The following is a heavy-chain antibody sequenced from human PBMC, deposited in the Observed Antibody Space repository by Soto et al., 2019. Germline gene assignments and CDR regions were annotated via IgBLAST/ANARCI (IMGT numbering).Heavy chain of an antibody. V-gene: IGHV4-59*01. CDR3: ARVTPYGSGSYYNAGGMDV. D-gene: IGHD3-10*01. J-gene: IGHJ6*02. Sequence: QVQLQESGPGLVKPSETLSLTCTVSGVSISSYYWSWIRQPPGKGLEWIGYVYYSESTKHNPSLKSRVTISIDTSKNQCSLNLSAVTAADTAVYYCARVTPYGSGSYYNAGGMDVWGQGTTVTVSS. CDR1: GVSISSYY. CDR2: VYYSEST.